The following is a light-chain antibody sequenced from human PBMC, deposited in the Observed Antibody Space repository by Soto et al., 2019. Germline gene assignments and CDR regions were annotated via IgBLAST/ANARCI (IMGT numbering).Light chain of an antibody. CDR3: QQYGSSPPYT. CDR2: GSS. J-gene: IGKJ2*01. Sequence: EVVLTQSPGTLSLSPGERATLSCRASQSVSNNYFAWYQQKPGQAPRLLIFGSSDRATGIPDRFSGRGSGTDLNLTISGLEPEDFAVYYWQQYGSSPPYTFGQGTKLESK. CDR1: QSVSNNY. V-gene: IGKV3-20*01.